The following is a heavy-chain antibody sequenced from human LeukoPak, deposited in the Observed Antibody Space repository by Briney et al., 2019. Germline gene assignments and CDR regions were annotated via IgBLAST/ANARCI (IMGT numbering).Heavy chain of an antibody. CDR3: ARVHCTTNMCYFLNQHYYTMDV. D-gene: IGHD2-8*01. CDR1: GFTFETYW. V-gene: IGHV3-7*01. J-gene: IGHJ6*01. CDR2: INRDGSEK. Sequence: LAGGSLRLSCAASGFTFETYWMRWVRQAPGKGLEWVANINRDGSEKNSVDSVKARFTISRDNAKNSLSLQMNSLRVEDTAVYYCARVHCTTNMCYFLNQHYYTMDVWGQGTTVIVSS.